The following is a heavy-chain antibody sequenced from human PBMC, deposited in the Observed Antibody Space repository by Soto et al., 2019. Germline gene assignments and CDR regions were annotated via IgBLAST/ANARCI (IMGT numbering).Heavy chain of an antibody. J-gene: IGHJ1*01. CDR3: ARGGSGWAEYFQH. CDR2: IYYTGGT. CDR1: GDSIGSTDSY. V-gene: IGHV4-30-4*08. Sequence: QVQLQESGPGLVEPSQTLSLTCTVSGDSIGSTDSYWGWIRRPPGKGLEWIGYIYYTGGTFYNPSLKSRLTLSLETSNNQFSLTLTSVTAADTGMYYCARGGSGWAEYFQHWGQGTLVAVSS. D-gene: IGHD6-25*01.